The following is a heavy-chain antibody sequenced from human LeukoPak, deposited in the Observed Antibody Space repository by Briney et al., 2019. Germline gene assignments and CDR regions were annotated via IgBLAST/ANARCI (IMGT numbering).Heavy chain of an antibody. CDR2: ISAYNGNT. Sequence: ASMKVSCKASGYTFTSYGISWVRQAPGQGLERMGWISAYNGNTNYAQKLQGRVTMTTDTSTSTAYMELRSLRSDDTAVYYCARGRTYYYDSSGYYVWGQGTLVTVSS. CDR3: ARGRTYYYDSSGYYV. D-gene: IGHD3-22*01. CDR1: GYTFTSYG. V-gene: IGHV1-18*01. J-gene: IGHJ4*02.